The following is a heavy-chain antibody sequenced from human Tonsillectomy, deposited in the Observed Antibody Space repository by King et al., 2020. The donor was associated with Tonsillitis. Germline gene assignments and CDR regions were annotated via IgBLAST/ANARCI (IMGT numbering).Heavy chain of an antibody. Sequence: VQLVESGGGLIQPGGSLRLSCAASGFTVSSTYMSWVRQAPGKGLEWGSVIYSGGSTYYADSVKGRFTISRDNSKNTLYLQMNSLRAEDTAVYYFARGYYGLGTNWFDPWGQGTLVTVSS. CDR2: IYSGGST. D-gene: IGHD3-10*01. CDR3: ARGYYGLGTNWFDP. CDR1: GFTVSSTY. V-gene: IGHV3-53*01. J-gene: IGHJ5*02.